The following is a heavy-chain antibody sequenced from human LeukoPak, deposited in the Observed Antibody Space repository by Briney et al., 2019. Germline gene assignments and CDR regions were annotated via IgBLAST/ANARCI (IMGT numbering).Heavy chain of an antibody. CDR2: INPNSGGT. CDR3: ARDKSIAAADRDLDY. V-gene: IGHV1-2*02. Sequence: ASVKVSCKASGYTFTGYYMHWVRQAPGQGLEWMGWINPNSGGTNYAQKFQGRVTMTRDTSISTAYMELSRLRSDDTAVYYCARDKSIAAADRDLDYWGQGTLSPSPQ. CDR1: GYTFTGYY. D-gene: IGHD6-13*01. J-gene: IGHJ4*02.